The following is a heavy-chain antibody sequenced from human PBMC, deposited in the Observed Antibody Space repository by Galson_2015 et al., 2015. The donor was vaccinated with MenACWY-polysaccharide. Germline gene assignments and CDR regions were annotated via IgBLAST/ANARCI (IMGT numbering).Heavy chain of an antibody. CDR1: GFIFRSYA. J-gene: IGHJ4*02. CDR2: ILGGGTNT. Sequence: SLRLSCAASGFIFRSYAMTWVRQAPGKGLQWVSTILGGGTNTYYADSVKRRFTISRDNSKNTLYLQLNSLRVEDTAIYYCAKGFWMTRGLSDYWGQGTLVTVSS. V-gene: IGHV3-23*01. CDR3: AKGFWMTRGLSDY. D-gene: IGHD3-3*01.